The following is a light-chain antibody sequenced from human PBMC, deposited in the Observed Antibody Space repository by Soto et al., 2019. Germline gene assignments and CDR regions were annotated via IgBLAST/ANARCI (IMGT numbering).Light chain of an antibody. CDR3: CSYAGSSTYV. Sequence: QSVLTQPASVSGSPGQSITISCTGTSSDIGSYNLVSWYQHHPGKAPKFLLYEGTKRPSGVSSRFSGSKSANTASLTISGLQAEDEAYYYCCSYAGSSTYVFGTGTKV. V-gene: IGLV2-23*01. J-gene: IGLJ1*01. CDR1: SSDIGSYNL. CDR2: EGT.